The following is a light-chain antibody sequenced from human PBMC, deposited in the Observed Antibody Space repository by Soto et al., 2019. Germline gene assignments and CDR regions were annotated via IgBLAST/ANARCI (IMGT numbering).Light chain of an antibody. J-gene: IGKJ2*01. V-gene: IGKV3-11*01. Sequence: EVVLTQSPATLSLSPGERATLSCRASQSVSSHLAWYQQKPGQAPRLLIYDASNRATGIPGRFSGSGSGTDVTLTISSLEPEDFAVYFCQQRSNGPAYTFGQGTRLDIK. CDR3: QQRSNGPAYT. CDR1: QSVSSH. CDR2: DAS.